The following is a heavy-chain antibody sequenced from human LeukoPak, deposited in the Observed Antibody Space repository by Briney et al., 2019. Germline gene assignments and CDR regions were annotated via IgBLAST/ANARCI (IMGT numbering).Heavy chain of an antibody. CDR1: GFTFSDHY. Sequence: GGSLRLSCAASGFTFSDHYMDWVRQAPGKGREWVGRIRNKADSHTTEYAASVKGRFTISRDDSENSLYLQMNSLKTEDTAVYYCARASRYSGRYDFDYWGQGTLVTVSS. CDR2: IRNKADSHTT. D-gene: IGHD1-26*01. J-gene: IGHJ4*02. CDR3: ARASRYSGRYDFDY. V-gene: IGHV3-72*01.